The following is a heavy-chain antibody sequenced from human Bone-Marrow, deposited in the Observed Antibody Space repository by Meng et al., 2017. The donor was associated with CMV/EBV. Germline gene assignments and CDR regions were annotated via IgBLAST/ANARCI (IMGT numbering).Heavy chain of an antibody. Sequence: SETLSLTCTVSGDSISSTSNYWGWIRQPPGKGLEWIGSIYYSGSTYYNASLKSRVTISVDTSKNQFSLKLSSVTAADTAVYYCARGYYDFWSGYYNMYYFDYWGQGTLVTVYS. V-gene: IGHV4-39*07. CDR3: ARGYYDFWSGYYNMYYFDY. CDR2: IYYSGST. CDR1: GDSISSTSNY. J-gene: IGHJ4*02. D-gene: IGHD3-3*01.